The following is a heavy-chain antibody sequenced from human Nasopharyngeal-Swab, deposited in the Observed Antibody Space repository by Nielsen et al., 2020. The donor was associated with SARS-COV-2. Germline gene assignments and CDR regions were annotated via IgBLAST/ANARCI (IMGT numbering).Heavy chain of an antibody. CDR1: GGTFSSYA. Sequence: SVKVSCKASGGTFSSYAISWVRQAPVQGLEWMGGIIPIFGTANYAQKFQGRVTITADESTSTAYMELSSLRSEDTAVYYCARGEGSYTRSFDYWGQGTLVTVSS. J-gene: IGHJ4*02. CDR3: ARGEGSYTRSFDY. D-gene: IGHD1-26*01. CDR2: IIPIFGTA. V-gene: IGHV1-69*13.